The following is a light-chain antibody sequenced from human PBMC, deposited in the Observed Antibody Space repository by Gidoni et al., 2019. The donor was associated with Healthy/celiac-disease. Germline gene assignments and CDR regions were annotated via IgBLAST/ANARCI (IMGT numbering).Light chain of an antibody. J-gene: IGLJ3*02. CDR3: NSRDSSGNHWV. Sequence: SSELTQDPAVSVALGQTVRITCQGDSLRSYYASWYQQKPGQAPLLVIYCINNRPSGIPDRFSGSSSGNTASLTITGAQAEDEADYYCNSRDSSGNHWVFGGGTKLTVL. CDR1: SLRSYY. V-gene: IGLV3-19*01. CDR2: CIN.